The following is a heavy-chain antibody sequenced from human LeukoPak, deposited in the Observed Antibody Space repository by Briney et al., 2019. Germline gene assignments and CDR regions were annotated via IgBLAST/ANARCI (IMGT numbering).Heavy chain of an antibody. J-gene: IGHJ6*03. CDR2: IYTSGST. Sequence: SETLSLTCTVSGGSISSGSYYWSWIRQPAGKGLEWIGRIYTSGSTNYNPSLRSRVTISVDTSKNQFSLKLSSVTAADTAVYYCARSYCGGDCYSLRSTYYYYYMDVWGKGTTVTISS. D-gene: IGHD2-21*02. CDR1: GGSISSGSYY. CDR3: ARSYCGGDCYSLRSTYYYYYMDV. V-gene: IGHV4-61*02.